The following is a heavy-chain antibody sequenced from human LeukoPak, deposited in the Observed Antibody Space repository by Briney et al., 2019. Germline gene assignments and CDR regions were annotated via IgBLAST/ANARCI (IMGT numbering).Heavy chain of an antibody. D-gene: IGHD5-18*01. J-gene: IGHJ6*03. V-gene: IGHV3-23*01. CDR2: ISSTGGTT. Sequence: GGSLRLSCAASGITFSSYGMSWVRQAPGKGLEWVSSISSTGGTTYHADSVKGRFTISRDNSKNTLYLQMNSLRAEDTAVYYCAKGGYSNGRYYYYYMDVWGEGTTVTVSS. CDR3: AKGGYSNGRYYYYYMDV. CDR1: GITFSSYG.